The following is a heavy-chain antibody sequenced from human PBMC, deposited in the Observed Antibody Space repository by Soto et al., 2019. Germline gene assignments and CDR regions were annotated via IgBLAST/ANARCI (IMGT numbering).Heavy chain of an antibody. CDR2: IIPIFGTA. Sequence: GASVKVSCKASRGTFSSYAISWVRQAPGQGLEWMGGIIPIFGTANYAQKFQCRVTITPNESTSTAYMGLSSLRSVDTAAYYCARAHSSVWSDRGKGTLVTVSS. CDR3: ARAHSSVWSD. J-gene: IGHJ4*02. V-gene: IGHV1-69*13. CDR1: RGTFSSYA. D-gene: IGHD6-19*01.